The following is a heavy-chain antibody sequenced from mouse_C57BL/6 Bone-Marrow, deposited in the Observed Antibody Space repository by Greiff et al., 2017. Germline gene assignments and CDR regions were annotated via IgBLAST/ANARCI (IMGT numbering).Heavy chain of an antibody. D-gene: IGHD3-2*02. CDR2: IYPGDGDT. V-gene: IGHV1-82*01. CDR1: GYAFSSSW. J-gene: IGHJ3*01. Sequence: QVQLQQSGPELVKPGASVKISCKASGYAFSSSWMNWVKQRPGKGLEWIGRIYPGDGDTNYNGTFKGKATLTADKSSSTAYMQLSSLTSEDSAFYFCALDSSGYEFAYWGQGTLVTVSA. CDR3: ALDSSGYEFAY.